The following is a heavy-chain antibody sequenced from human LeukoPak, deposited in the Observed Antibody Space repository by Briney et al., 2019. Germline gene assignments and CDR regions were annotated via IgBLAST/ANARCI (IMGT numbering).Heavy chain of an antibody. Sequence: GRSLRLSCAASGFSFSSYAMHWVRQAPGRGLEWVSAIWYDGSNKFYADSVKGRFTISRDNSKNTLYLQMNSLRAEDTAVYYCAKSGPDFGDLPSEYYFDCWGQGTLVTVSS. CDR3: AKSGPDFGDLPSEYYFDC. V-gene: IGHV3-33*06. D-gene: IGHD4-17*01. J-gene: IGHJ4*02. CDR2: IWYDGSNK. CDR1: GFSFSSYA.